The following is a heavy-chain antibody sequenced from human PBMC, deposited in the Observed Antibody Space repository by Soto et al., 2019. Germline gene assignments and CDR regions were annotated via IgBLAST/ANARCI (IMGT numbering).Heavy chain of an antibody. CDR2: ISTSGATR. CDR1: GFTFSTDT. D-gene: IGHD6-19*01. J-gene: IGHJ4*02. Sequence: EVQLVESGGSLVQPGGSLRLSCVASGFTFSTDTMNWVRQAPGKGLEWVAHISTSGATRYYADSVKGRFTISRDNAKTSLYLQRDSLRNEDTAVYYCARFFGSGFDYWGQGTLVTVSS. V-gene: IGHV3-48*02. CDR3: ARFFGSGFDY.